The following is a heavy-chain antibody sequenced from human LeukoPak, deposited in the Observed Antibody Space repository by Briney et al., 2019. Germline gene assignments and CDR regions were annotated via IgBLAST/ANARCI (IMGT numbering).Heavy chain of an antibody. Sequence: PSETLSLTCTVSDGSIISDDFYWGWIRQPPGKGLEWIGSIFYSGNTYYNSSLKSRVTISVDKSKNQFSLILTSVTAADTAVYYCARDCCGYRSWFAPWSQGTLVTVSS. D-gene: IGHD6-25*01. CDR2: IFYSGNT. V-gene: IGHV4-39*07. CDR1: DGSIISDDFY. J-gene: IGHJ5*02. CDR3: ARDCCGYRSWFAP.